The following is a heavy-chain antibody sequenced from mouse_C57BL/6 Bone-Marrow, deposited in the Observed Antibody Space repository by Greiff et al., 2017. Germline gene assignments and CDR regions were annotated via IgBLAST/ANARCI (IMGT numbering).Heavy chain of an antibody. V-gene: IGHV1-26*01. CDR3: ARQAIQEDAMDY. D-gene: IGHD3-2*02. J-gene: IGHJ4*01. CDR1: GYTFTDYY. CDR2: INPNNGGT. Sequence: EVQLQQSGPELVKPGASVKISCKASGYTFTDYYMNWVKQSHGKSLEWIGDINPNNGGTSYNQKFKGKATLTVDKSSSTAYMELRSLTSEDSAVYYCARQAIQEDAMDYWGQGTSVTVSS.